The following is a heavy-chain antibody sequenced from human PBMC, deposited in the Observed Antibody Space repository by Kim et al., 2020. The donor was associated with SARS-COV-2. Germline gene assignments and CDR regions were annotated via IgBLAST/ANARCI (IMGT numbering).Heavy chain of an antibody. J-gene: IGHJ6*02. V-gene: IGHV1-69*04. CDR1: GGTFSSYA. CDR2: IIPILGLA. Sequence: SVKVSCKASGGTFSSYAISWVRQAPGQGLEWVGRIIPILGLATTPQKFQARVPITPAKSTSPPYMELSSLGSEDTAVYYFAREPMGNNYYNGMDVWGQG. CDR3: AREPMGNNYYNGMDV. D-gene: IGHD3-10*01.